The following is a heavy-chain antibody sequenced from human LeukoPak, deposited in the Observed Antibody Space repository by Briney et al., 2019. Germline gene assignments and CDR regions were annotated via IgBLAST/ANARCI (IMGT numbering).Heavy chain of an antibody. D-gene: IGHD3-22*01. J-gene: IGHJ5*02. CDR2: INHSGST. CDR3: ARGAPSTPMEYYYDSSGYPNAP. CDR1: GGSFSGYY. V-gene: IGHV4-34*01. Sequence: SETLSLTCAVYGGSFSGYYWSWIRQPPGKGLEWIGEINHSGSTNYNPSLKSRVTISVDTSKNQFSLKLSSMTAADTAVYYCARGAPSTPMEYYYDSSGYPNAPWGQGTLVTVSS.